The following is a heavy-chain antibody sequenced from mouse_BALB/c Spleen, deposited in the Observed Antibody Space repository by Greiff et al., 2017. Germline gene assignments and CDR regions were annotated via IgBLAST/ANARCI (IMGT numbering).Heavy chain of an antibody. V-gene: IGHV3-6*02. D-gene: IGHD2-1*01. Sequence: EVQLQESGPGLVKPSQSLSLTCSVTGYSITSGYYWNWIRQFPGNKLEWMGYISYDGSNNYNPSLKNRISITRDTSKNQFFLKLNSVTTEDTATYYCARECYGNYFDYWGQGTTLTVSS. CDR1: GYSITSGYY. CDR3: ARECYGNYFDY. CDR2: ISYDGSN. J-gene: IGHJ2*01.